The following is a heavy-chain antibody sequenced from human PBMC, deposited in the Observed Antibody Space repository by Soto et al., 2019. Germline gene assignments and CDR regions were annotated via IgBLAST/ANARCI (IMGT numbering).Heavy chain of an antibody. D-gene: IGHD3-10*01. CDR1: GFTFSSYW. CDR3: TRDIGGKGAY. CDR2: IDEYGSTI. Sequence: EVQLVESGGGLVQLGGSLRLSCAASGFTFSSYWMHWVRQVPGKGLLWVSRIDEYGSTINYADSVKGRFTISRDNARNTLYLEMNRLRAEDTALYYCTRDIGGKGAYWGPGTLVTVSS. J-gene: IGHJ4*02. V-gene: IGHV3-74*01.